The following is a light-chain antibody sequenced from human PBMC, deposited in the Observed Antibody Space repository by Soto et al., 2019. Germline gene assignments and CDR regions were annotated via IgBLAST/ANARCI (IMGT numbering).Light chain of an antibody. CDR3: QQYNSYWT. CDR1: ESISSW. J-gene: IGKJ1*01. V-gene: IGKV1-5*03. CDR2: KAS. Sequence: DFQMTQSPSTLSASVGDRVTITCRASESISSWLAWYQQKPGKAPKLLIYKASSLESGVPSRFSGSGSETEFTLNISSLQPEDFATYYCQQYNSYWTFGQGTKVEMK.